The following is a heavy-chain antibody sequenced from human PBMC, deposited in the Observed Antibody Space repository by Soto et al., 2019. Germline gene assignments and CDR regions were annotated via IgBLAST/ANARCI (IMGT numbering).Heavy chain of an antibody. CDR1: CGSFTSNNW. V-gene: IGHV4-4*02. J-gene: IGHJ4*02. CDR2: IYRTGST. Sequence: SETLSLTCAVSCGSFTSNNWWTWVRQPPGQGLEWIGEIYRTGSTNYNPSLKSRVTISLDKSENQFSLKVTSLTAADTADYYCASRDPGTSVDYWGQGTLVTVSS. D-gene: IGHD1-7*01. CDR3: ASRDPGTSVDY.